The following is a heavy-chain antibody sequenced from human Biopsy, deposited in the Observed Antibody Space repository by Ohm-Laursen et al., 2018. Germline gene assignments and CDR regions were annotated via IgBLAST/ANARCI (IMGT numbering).Heavy chain of an antibody. CDR2: IAYDGSNK. CDR1: GFGMYA. CDR3: AKDGGQWLGGAFNI. V-gene: IGHV3-30*18. J-gene: IGHJ3*02. D-gene: IGHD6-19*01. Sequence: SLRLSCAASGFGMYAMHWVRQPPGKGLEWLAVIAYDGSNKYYAESVKGRFTISRDRSRDTVHLQMNSLRYEDTALYYCAKDGGQWLGGAFNIWGHGTMVSVSS.